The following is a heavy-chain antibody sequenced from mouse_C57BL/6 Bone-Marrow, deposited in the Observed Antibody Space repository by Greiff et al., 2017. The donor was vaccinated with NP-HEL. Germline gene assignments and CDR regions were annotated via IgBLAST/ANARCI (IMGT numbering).Heavy chain of an antibody. V-gene: IGHV1-62-2*01. CDR2: FYPGSGSI. J-gene: IGHJ2*01. CDR3: GRPAIYYESPFDY. CDR1: GYSFTEYS. Sequence: QVQLQQSGAELVKPGASVKLSCKASGYSFTEYSIHWVKQRSGQGLEWIGWFYPGSGSIRYNEKFKDKATLTADKSSSTVYMERSRSTSEDSAVYVCGRPAIYYESPFDYWGQGTTLTVSA. D-gene: IGHD2-4*01.